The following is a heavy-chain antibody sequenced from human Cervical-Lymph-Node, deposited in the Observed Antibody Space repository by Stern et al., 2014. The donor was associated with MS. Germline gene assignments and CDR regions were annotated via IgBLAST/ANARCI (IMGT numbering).Heavy chain of an antibody. J-gene: IGHJ4*02. D-gene: IGHD1-26*01. CDR2: ISTDTGGD. V-gene: IGHV1-2*02. CDR3: ARDRGSHSDY. CDR1: GYSFTAYF. Sequence: QLVQSGAEVKKPGASVKVSCKASGYSFTAYFIHWVRQAPGQGLEWMVWISTDTGGDNYAQRFQGGVTMTRDTSISTTYMELSRLRSDDTAVYDCARDRGSHSDYWGQGTLVTVSS.